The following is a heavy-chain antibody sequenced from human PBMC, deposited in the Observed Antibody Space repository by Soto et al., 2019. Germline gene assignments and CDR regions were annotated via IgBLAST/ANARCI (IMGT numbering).Heavy chain of an antibody. CDR2: TYYRSKWYN. CDR3: ARSTTVVTPEYYYYYGMDV. J-gene: IGHJ6*02. CDR1: GDSVSSNSAA. Sequence: SQTLSLTCVISGDSVSSNSAAWNWIRQSPSRGLEWLGRTYYRSKWYNDYAVSVKSRITINPDTSKNQFSLQLNSVTPEDTAVYYCARSTTVVTPEYYYYYGMDVWGQGTTVTXSS. V-gene: IGHV6-1*01. D-gene: IGHD4-17*01.